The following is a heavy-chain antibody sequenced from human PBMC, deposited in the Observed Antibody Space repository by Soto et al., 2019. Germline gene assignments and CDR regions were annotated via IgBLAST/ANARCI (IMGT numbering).Heavy chain of an antibody. V-gene: IGHV4-34*01. CDR2: INHSGST. J-gene: IGHJ4*02. D-gene: IGHD3-22*01. Sequence: PGGSLRLSCAASGFTFSNAWMSWIRQPPGKGLEWIGEINHSGSTNSNPSLKSRVTISVDTSKNQFSLKLNSVTAADTAVYYCARGISMIVEVQRDAPDKYYFDSWGQGTLVTVSS. CDR3: ARGISMIVEVQRDAPDKYYFDS. CDR1: GFTFSNAW.